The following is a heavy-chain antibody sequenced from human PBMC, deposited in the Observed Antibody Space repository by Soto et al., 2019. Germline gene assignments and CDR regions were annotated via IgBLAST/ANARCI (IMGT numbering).Heavy chain of an antibody. CDR2: MNEDGGTT. J-gene: IGHJ6*02. V-gene: IGHV3-74*01. D-gene: IGHD3-10*01. CDR1: GFTFSSYW. Sequence: GAVRLSCXASGFTFSSYWMHWVRQAPGKGLVWVSRMNEDGGTTDYADSVKGRFTISRDNAKNTLYLQMNSLRVEDTAVYYCASDLSGRADVWGQGTTVTVSS. CDR3: ASDLSGRADV.